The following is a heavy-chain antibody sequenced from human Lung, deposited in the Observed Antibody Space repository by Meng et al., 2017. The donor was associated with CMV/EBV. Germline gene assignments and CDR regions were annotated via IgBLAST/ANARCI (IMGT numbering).Heavy chain of an antibody. CDR2: IIPSLGIT. V-gene: IGHV1-69*10. CDR1: GDTFGSYA. CDR3: ARVATVTTPGYCDY. J-gene: IGHJ4*02. Sequence: SXXVSCKASGDTFGSYAINWVRQAPGQGLEWMGGIIPSLGITNSAQKFRGRVTVTADKSTSTAYMELSSLRSDDTAVYYCARVATVTTPGYCDYWGQGTXVTVSS. D-gene: IGHD4-17*01.